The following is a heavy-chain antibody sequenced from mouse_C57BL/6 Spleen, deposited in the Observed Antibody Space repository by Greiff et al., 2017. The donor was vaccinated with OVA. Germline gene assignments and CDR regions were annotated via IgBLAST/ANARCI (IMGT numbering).Heavy chain of an antibody. Sequence: VKLMESGPGLVAPSQSLSITCTVSGFSLTSYGVHWVRQPPGKGLEWLVVIWSDGSTTYNSALKSRLSISKDNSKSHVFLKMNSLQTEDAAMYYCDRDDDDAMDYWGQGTSVTVSS. V-gene: IGHV2-6*03. CDR1: GFSLTSYG. CDR2: IWSDGST. CDR3: DRDDDDAMDY. D-gene: IGHD2-4*01. J-gene: IGHJ4*01.